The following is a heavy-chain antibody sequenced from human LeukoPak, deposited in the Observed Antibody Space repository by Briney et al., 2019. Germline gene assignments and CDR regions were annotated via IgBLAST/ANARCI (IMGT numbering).Heavy chain of an antibody. CDR3: ARGVVPAVTYYFDY. CDR2: IIPIFGTA. Sequence: ASVKVSCKASGYTFTSYGISWVRQAPGRGLEWMGGIIPIFGTANYAQKFQGRVTITADESTSTAYMELSSLRSEDTAVYYCARGVVPAVTYYFDYWGQGTLVTVSS. V-gene: IGHV1-69*13. J-gene: IGHJ4*02. D-gene: IGHD2-2*01. CDR1: GYTFTSYG.